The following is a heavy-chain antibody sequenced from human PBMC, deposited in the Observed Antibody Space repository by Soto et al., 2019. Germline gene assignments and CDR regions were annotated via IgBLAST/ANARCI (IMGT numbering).Heavy chain of an antibody. CDR2: INPGSGGT. D-gene: IGHD3-10*01. Sequence: QVQLVQSGAEVKKPGASVRLSCKTSTYTFTTYYMHWMRQAPGHGLEWMGIINPGSGGTTYAQKFQDRVTMTRDTYTSTVYMDLNSLRSDDTAVYYCATEFGVHSRRAYYFDYWGQGTLVTVSS. V-gene: IGHV1-46*01. CDR3: ATEFGVHSRRAYYFDY. J-gene: IGHJ4*02. CDR1: TYTFTTYY.